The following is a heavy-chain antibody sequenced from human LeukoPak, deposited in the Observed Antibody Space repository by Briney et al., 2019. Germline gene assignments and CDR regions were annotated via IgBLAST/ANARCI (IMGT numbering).Heavy chain of an antibody. CDR2: INPNSGGT. Sequence: ASVKVSCKASGYTFTSYDINWVRQAPGQGLEWMGWINPNSGGTNYAQKFQGRVTMTRDTSISTAYMELSRLRSDDTAVYYCARAVYYYGSGSYYYYVDVWGKGTTVTISS. V-gene: IGHV1-2*02. D-gene: IGHD3-10*01. CDR3: ARAVYYYGSGSYYYYVDV. CDR1: GYTFTSYD. J-gene: IGHJ6*03.